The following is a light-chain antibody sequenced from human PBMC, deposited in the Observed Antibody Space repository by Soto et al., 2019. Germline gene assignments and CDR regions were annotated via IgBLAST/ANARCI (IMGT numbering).Light chain of an antibody. CDR1: QGISSY. CDR2: AAS. J-gene: IGKJ5*01. Sequence: AIRMTQSPSSLSASTGDRVTITCRASQGISSYLAWYQQKPGKAPKLLIYAASTLQSGVPSRLSGSGSGTDFTLTISCLQSEDFATYYCQQNYSPPPITFGQGTRLEIK. CDR3: QQNYSPPPIT. V-gene: IGKV1-8*01.